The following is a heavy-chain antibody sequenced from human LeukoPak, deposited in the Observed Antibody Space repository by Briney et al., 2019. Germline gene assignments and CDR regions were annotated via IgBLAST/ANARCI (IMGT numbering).Heavy chain of an antibody. CDR3: ARVHPQAAAGTFDP. J-gene: IGHJ5*02. CDR2: IYYSGST. CDR1: GGSISSYY. V-gene: IGHV4-59*01. D-gene: IGHD6-13*01. Sequence: PSETLSLTCTVSGGSISSYYWSWIRQPPGKGPEWIGYIYYSGSTNYNPSLKSRVTISVDTSKNQFSLKLSSVTAADTPVYYCARVHPQAAAGTFDPWGQGTLVTVSS.